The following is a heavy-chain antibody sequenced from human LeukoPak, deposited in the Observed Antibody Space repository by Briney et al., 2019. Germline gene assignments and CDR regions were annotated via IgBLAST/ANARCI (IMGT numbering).Heavy chain of an antibody. D-gene: IGHD2-2*01. CDR2: MNPNSGNT. J-gene: IGHJ4*02. CDR1: GYTFTSYG. V-gene: IGHV1-8*02. Sequence: GASVKVSCKASGYTFTSYGISWVRQAPGQGLEWMGWMNPNSGNTGYAQKFQGRVTMTRDTSISTAYMELSRLRSDDTAVYYCARVFNSTSSYYFDYWGQGTLVTVSS. CDR3: ARVFNSTSSYYFDY.